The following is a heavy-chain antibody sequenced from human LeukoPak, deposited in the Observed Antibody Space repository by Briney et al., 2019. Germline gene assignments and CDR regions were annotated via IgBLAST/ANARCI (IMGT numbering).Heavy chain of an antibody. CDR2: IKPNSGGT. CDR3: ARRAGAYSHPYDY. Sequence: ASVKVSCKASGYIFADYYIHWVRQAPGQGLEWMGWIKPNSGGTRSAQKFQGRVTMTRDTSISTAYMELSSLRYDDTAVYYCARRAGAYSHPYDYWGQGTLVTVSS. CDR1: GYIFADYY. D-gene: IGHD4/OR15-4a*01. J-gene: IGHJ4*02. V-gene: IGHV1-2*02.